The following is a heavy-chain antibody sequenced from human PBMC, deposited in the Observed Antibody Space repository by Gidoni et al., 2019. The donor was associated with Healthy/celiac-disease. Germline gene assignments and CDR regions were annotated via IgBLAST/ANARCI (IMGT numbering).Heavy chain of an antibody. CDR2: IYYSGST. J-gene: IGHJ5*02. V-gene: IGHV4-59*01. D-gene: IGHD3-10*01. Sequence: QVQLQESGPGLVKPSETLSLTCTVSGGSLSSYYWSWIRQPPGKGLEWIGYIYYSGSTNYNPSLKSRVTISVDTSKNQFSLKLSSVTAADTAVYYCAKGERAVRGFWFDPWGQGTLVTVSS. CDR1: GGSLSSYY. CDR3: AKGERAVRGFWFDP.